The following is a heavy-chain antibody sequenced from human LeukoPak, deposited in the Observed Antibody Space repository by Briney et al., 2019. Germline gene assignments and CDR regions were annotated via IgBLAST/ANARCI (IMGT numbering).Heavy chain of an antibody. V-gene: IGHV4-59*01. CDR2: IYYSGST. CDR3: ARINDYGGKDFDY. CDR1: GGSISSYY. J-gene: IGHJ4*02. Sequence: PSETLSLTCTVSGGSISSYYWSWIRQPPGKGLEWIGYIYYSGSTNYNPSLKSRVTISVDTSKNQFSLKLSSVTAADTAVYYCARINDYGGKDFDYWGQGTLVTVSS. D-gene: IGHD4-23*01.